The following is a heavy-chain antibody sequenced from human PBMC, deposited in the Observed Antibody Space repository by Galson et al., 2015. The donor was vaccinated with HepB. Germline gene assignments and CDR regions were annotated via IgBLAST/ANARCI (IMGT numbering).Heavy chain of an antibody. CDR1: GLTFNNYA. J-gene: IGHJ4*02. CDR2: ISSSGSTT. D-gene: IGHD6-19*01. V-gene: IGHV3-23*01. Sequence: SLRLSCAASGLTFNNYALSWVRQAAGKGLEWVSAISSSGSTTYYAESVKGRFTISRDNSKNTLYLQMNSLRAEDTAVYYCARGGQWLVLIADYWGQGTLVTVSS. CDR3: ARGGQWLVLIADY.